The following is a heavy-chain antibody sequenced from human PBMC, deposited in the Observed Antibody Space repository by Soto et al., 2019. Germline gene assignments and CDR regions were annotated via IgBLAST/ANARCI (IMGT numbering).Heavy chain of an antibody. Sequence: QVTLKESGPVLVNPTETLTLTCTVSGFSLSNARMGVSWIRQPPGKALEWLAHIFSNDEKSYSTSLKSRLTISKDTSKSQVVLTMTNMDPVDTATYYCARIGGQDGYNIYGDAFDIWGQGTMVTVSS. V-gene: IGHV2-26*01. J-gene: IGHJ3*02. CDR3: ARIGGQDGYNIYGDAFDI. CDR1: GFSLSNARMG. CDR2: IFSNDEK. D-gene: IGHD5-12*01.